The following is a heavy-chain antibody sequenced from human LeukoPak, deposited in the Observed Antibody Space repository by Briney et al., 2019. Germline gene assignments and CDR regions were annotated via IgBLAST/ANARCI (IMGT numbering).Heavy chain of an antibody. J-gene: IGHJ5*02. D-gene: IGHD1-26*01. V-gene: IGHV3-43*02. Sequence: GGSLRLSCAASGLTFGNYPMHWIRQTPGQGLEWVSLISPDGGRSFQADSVRGRFTISRDNSKNSLYLQMNSLRSEDTALYYCAKDMGGSGRNWASNWFDPWGQGTLVTVSS. CDR2: ISPDGGRS. CDR3: AKDMGGSGRNWASNWFDP. CDR1: GLTFGNYP.